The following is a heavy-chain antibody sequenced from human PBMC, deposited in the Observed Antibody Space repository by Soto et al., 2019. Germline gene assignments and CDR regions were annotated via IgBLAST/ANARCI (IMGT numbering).Heavy chain of an antibody. Sequence: QVQLQESGPGLVKPSETLSLTCTVSGGSVSSGSYYWSWIRQPPGKGLEWIGYIYYSGSTNCNPSHRRRVTGSVDQAKTQFSLKRSPVAAADTAVCYCARVQYGSGSYYVDYWGQGTLVTVSS. CDR3: ARVQYGSGSYYVDY. CDR2: IYYSGST. V-gene: IGHV4-61*01. CDR1: GGSVSSGSYY. J-gene: IGHJ4*02. D-gene: IGHD3-10*01.